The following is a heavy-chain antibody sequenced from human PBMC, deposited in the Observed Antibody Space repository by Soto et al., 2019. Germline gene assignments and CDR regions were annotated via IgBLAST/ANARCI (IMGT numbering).Heavy chain of an antibody. CDR3: ARGSTGYSSSWYRY. V-gene: IGHV4-59*08. CDR2: IYNSGST. J-gene: IGHJ4*02. CDR1: GGSISSYY. D-gene: IGHD6-13*01. Sequence: QVQLQESGPGLVKPSETLSLTCTVSGGSISSYYWSWIRQPPGKGLEWIGYIYNSGSTNYNPSLTSRVTIAVDTSQNQFSLKLSSVTAADTAVYYGARGSTGYSSSWYRYWGQGTLVTVSS.